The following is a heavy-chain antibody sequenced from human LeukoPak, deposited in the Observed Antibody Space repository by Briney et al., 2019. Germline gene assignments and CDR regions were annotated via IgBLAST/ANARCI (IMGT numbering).Heavy chain of an antibody. Sequence: GASVKVSCKASGYTFTSYGISWVRQAPGQRLEWMGWISAYNGNTNYAQKLQGRVTMTTDTSTSTAYMELRSLRSDDTAVYYCARVGDLGDYDTLFDYWGQGTVVTVSS. CDR3: ARVGDLGDYDTLFDY. D-gene: IGHD3-9*01. CDR1: GYTFTSYG. V-gene: IGHV1-18*01. CDR2: ISAYNGNT. J-gene: IGHJ4*02.